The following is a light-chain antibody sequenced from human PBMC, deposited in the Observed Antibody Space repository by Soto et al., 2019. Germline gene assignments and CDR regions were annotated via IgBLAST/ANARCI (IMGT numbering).Light chain of an antibody. J-gene: IGLJ1*01. CDR1: SSDVGGYNF. CDR2: EVS. Sequence: QSALTQPPSASGSPGQSVTISCTGTSSDVGGYNFVSWYQQHPGKAPKLMIFEVSKRPSGVPERFSGSKSGNTASLTVSGLQAEDEADYYCSSYAGSNTRFGTGTKVTVL. V-gene: IGLV2-8*01. CDR3: SSYAGSNTR.